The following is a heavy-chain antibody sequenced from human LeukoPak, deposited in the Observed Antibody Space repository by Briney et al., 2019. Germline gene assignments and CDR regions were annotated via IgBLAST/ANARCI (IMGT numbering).Heavy chain of an antibody. CDR2: ISSSGSTI. CDR3: AKLRDGYNPDYFDY. D-gene: IGHD5-24*01. CDR1: GFTFSSYE. V-gene: IGHV3-48*03. Sequence: GGSLRLSCAASGFTFSSYEMNWVRQAPGKGLEWVSYISSSGSTIYYADSVKGRFTISRDNSKNTLYLQMNSLRAEDTAVYYCAKLRDGYNPDYFDYWGQGTLVTVSS. J-gene: IGHJ4*02.